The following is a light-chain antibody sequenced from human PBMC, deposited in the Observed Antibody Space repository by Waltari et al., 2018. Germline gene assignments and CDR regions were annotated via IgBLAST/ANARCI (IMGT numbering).Light chain of an antibody. CDR3: QQGNDYPFT. CDR2: AAS. J-gene: IGKJ5*01. CDR1: QGISSS. V-gene: IGKV1-9*01. Sequence: IQLTQSQSSLSASVGDRVTITCRASQGISSSLAWYQQKPGRAPKLLIYAASTLQSGVPSRFSGSGSGTDFTLTINSLQPEDFATYYCQQGNDYPFTFGQGTRLEI.